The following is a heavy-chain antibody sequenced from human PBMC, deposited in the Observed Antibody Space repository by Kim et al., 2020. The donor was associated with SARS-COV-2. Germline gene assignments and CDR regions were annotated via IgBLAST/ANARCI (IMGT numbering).Heavy chain of an antibody. D-gene: IGHD3-10*01. CDR2: IKHSGTT. V-gene: IGHV4-59*08. Sequence: SETLSLTCLVTVGSISRYYWSWIRQLPGRGLEWIGYIKHSGTTNWNPSLKSRVTISVDTSKHQFSLKLTPVCAPPTAGDSLASSPTAGSWRCPYHWFAP. J-gene: IGHJ5*02. CDR3: ASSPTAGSWRCPYHWFAP. CDR1: VGSISRYY.